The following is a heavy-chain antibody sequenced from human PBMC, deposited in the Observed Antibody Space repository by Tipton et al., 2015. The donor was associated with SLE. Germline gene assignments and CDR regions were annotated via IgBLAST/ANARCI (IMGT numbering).Heavy chain of an antibody. CDR3: ARTIVATIRGGWFDP. CDR1: GGSFSGYY. Sequence: TLSLTCAVYGGSFSGYYWSWIRQPPGKGLEWIGEINHSGSTNHNPSLKSRVTISVDTSKNQFSLKLSSVTAADTAVYYCARTIVATIRGGWFDPWGQGTLVTVSS. J-gene: IGHJ5*02. D-gene: IGHD5-12*01. V-gene: IGHV4-34*01. CDR2: INHSGST.